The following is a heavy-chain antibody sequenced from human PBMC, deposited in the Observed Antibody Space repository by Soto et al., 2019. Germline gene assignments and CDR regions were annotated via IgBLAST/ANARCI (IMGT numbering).Heavy chain of an antibody. CDR1: GFTVSNYH. V-gene: IGHV3-66*01. CDR3: ARSGGGLDS. Sequence: EVQLVESGGGLVQPGESLRLSCAASGFTVSNYHMTWVRQAPGKGLEWVSAVYADGATSHADSVKDRFTVSRDNSRNTLNLQMSGLRAEDKAVYFCARSGGGLDSWGQGTLVTVSS. D-gene: IGHD3-10*01. CDR2: VYADGAT. J-gene: IGHJ4*02.